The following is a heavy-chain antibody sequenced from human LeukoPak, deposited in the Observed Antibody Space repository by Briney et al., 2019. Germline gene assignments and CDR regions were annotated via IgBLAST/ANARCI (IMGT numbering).Heavy chain of an antibody. Sequence: PVGSLRLSCASSGFTFSTYDMHWVRQPTGKGLEWVSAIDTAGDTYHSGSVKGRFTISRENAKNSFYLQMNSLRAGDTAVYYCARAPDGSGSYYNFDYWGQGTLVTVSS. CDR1: GFTFSTYD. D-gene: IGHD3-10*01. CDR3: ARAPDGSGSYYNFDY. J-gene: IGHJ4*02. V-gene: IGHV3-13*01. CDR2: IDTAGDT.